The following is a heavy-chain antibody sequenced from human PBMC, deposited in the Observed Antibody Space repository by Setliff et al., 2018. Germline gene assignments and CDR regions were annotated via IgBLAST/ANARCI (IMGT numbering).Heavy chain of an antibody. Sequence: TSETLSLTCSVSGGSIDSHYWSWIRQPPGKGLEWIGSIYYSGNTNYNPSLKSRVTISIDTSKNQFSLKLSSVTAADTAVYHCARGKTFFGAFIRAFDIRGQGRMVTVSS. D-gene: IGHD3-3*01. J-gene: IGHJ3*02. V-gene: IGHV4-59*11. CDR1: GGSIDSHY. CDR2: IYYSGNT. CDR3: ARGKTFFGAFIRAFDI.